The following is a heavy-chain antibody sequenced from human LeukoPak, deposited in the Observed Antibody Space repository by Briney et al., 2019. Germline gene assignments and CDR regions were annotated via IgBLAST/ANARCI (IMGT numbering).Heavy chain of an antibody. CDR3: ARRSSGSPPYYFDY. CDR2: INSDGGTT. J-gene: IGHJ4*02. D-gene: IGHD1-26*01. Sequence: PGGSLRLSCAASGFPFSSYWMHWVRQVPGKGLLWVSRINSDGGTTNYADYVKGRFTISRDNAKNTLYLQMNSLRAEDTAVYYCARRSSGSPPYYFDYWGQGTLVTVSS. V-gene: IGHV3-74*01. CDR1: GFPFSSYW.